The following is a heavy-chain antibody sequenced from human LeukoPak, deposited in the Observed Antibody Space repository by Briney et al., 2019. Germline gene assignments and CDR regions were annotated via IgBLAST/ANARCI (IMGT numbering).Heavy chain of an antibody. CDR2: INHSGST. CDR3: ARGTLRYCDY. Sequence: PSETLSLTCAVYGWSFSGYYWSWIHHRPGNGLGLIGEINHSGSTNPNPSLKRLVTISVYTSKNYFSLKLSTETAADAAVYYCARGTLRYCDYWGQGTLVTVSS. D-gene: IGHD3-9*01. V-gene: IGHV4-34*01. CDR1: GWSFSGYY. J-gene: IGHJ4*02.